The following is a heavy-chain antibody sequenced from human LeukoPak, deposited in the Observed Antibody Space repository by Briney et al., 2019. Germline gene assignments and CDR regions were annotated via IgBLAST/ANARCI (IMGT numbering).Heavy chain of an antibody. V-gene: IGHV4-39*07. CDR3: ARSYGDYVFDY. D-gene: IGHD4-17*01. CDR2: IYNSGRT. Sequence: SETLSLTCTVSGGSISSSSYYWGWIRQPPGKGLEWIANIYNSGRTYYNPSLQSRVTISVDTSKNQFSLKVNSVTAADTAVYYCARSYGDYVFDYWGQGTLVTVSS. J-gene: IGHJ4*02. CDR1: GGSISSSSYY.